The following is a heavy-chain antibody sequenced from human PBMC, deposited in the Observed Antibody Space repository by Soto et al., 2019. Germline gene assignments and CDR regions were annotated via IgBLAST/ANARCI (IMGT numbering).Heavy chain of an antibody. J-gene: IGHJ4*02. D-gene: IGHD3-22*01. CDR1: GYTFTGYY. V-gene: IGHV1-2*02. Sequence: QVQLVQSGAEVKKPGASVKVSCKASGYTFTGYYIHWVRQAPGQGLEWMGWINPNSGDTNYAQNFQGRVTMTRDTSISTAYVELGSLRSDDAAVYYCARERSRYDRSGYYRPDYWGQGTLVTVSS. CDR2: INPNSGDT. CDR3: ARERSRYDRSGYYRPDY.